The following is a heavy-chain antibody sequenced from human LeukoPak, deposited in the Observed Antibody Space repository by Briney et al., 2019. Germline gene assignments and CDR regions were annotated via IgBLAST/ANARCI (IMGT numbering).Heavy chain of an antibody. V-gene: IGHV3-21*01. J-gene: IGHJ4*02. CDR3: ARRAHSGSYKEYYFDY. Sequence: GGSLRPSCAASGFTFSSYSMNWVRQAPGKGLEWVSSISSSSSYIYYADSVKGRFTISRDNAKNSLYLQMNSLRAEDTAVYYCARRAHSGSYKEYYFDYWGQGTLVTVSS. CDR1: GFTFSSYS. D-gene: IGHD1-26*01. CDR2: ISSSSSYI.